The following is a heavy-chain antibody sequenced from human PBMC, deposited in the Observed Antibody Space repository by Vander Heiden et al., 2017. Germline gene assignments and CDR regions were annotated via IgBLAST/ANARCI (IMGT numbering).Heavy chain of an antibody. CDR3: ARGVVLMVYAMSWFDP. V-gene: IGHV1-2*06. J-gene: IGHJ5*02. D-gene: IGHD2-8*01. Sequence: LSAYYMHWVRQAPGQGLEWMGRINPNSGGTNYAQKFQGRVTMTRDTSISTAYMELSRLRSDDTAVYYCARGVVLMVYAMSWFDPWGQGTLVTVSS. CDR2: INPNSGGT. CDR1: LSAYY.